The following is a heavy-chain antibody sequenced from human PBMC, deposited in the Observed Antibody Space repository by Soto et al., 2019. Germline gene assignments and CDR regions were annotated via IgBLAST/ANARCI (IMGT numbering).Heavy chain of an antibody. CDR3: ARVATESYSWRDS. CDR1: GFTFSTYW. V-gene: IGHV3-74*03. J-gene: IGHJ5*02. CDR2: INSDGSIT. Sequence: EVQLEESGGDLVQPGGSLRLSCAASGFTFSTYWMHWVRQAPGKGLVWVSRINSDGSITTYADSVKGRFTISRDNSKNTLYRQMNSLRAEDTAVYYCARVATESYSWRDSWGQGTLVTVSS. D-gene: IGHD1-26*01.